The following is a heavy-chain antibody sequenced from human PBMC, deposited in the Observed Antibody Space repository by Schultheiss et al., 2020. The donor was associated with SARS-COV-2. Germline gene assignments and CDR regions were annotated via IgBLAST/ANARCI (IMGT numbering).Heavy chain of an antibody. CDR2: IYSCGST. J-gene: IGHJ6*02. CDR3: ARENGSWYYYYGMDV. V-gene: IGHV3-66*01. CDR1: GFTFSSYA. Sequence: GESLKISCAASGFTFSSYAMHWVRQAPGKGLEWVSVIYSCGSTYYADSVKGRFTISRDNAKNSLYLQMNSLRAEDTAVYYCARENGSWYYYYGMDVWGQGTTVTVSS.